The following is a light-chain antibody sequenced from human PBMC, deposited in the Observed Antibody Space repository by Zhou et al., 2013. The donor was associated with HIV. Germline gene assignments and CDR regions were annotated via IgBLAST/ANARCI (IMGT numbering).Light chain of an antibody. CDR2: DAS. J-gene: IGKJ4*01. Sequence: AIQLTQSPSSLSASVGDRVTITCRASRGISSALAWYQQKPGKAPKLLIYDASSLESGVPSRFSGSGSGTDFTLTISSLQPEDFATYYCQQFNSYPLTFGEGPRWRSN. CDR3: QQFNSYPLT. CDR1: RGISSA. V-gene: IGKV1-13*02.